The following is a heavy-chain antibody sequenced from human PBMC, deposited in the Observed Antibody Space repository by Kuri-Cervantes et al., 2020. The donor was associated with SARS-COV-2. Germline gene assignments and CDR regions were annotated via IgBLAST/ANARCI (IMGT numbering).Heavy chain of an antibody. Sequence: GESLKISCVASGFTFSNYVIHWVRQAPGKGLEWVAVIWNDGENEYYAGSVKGRFTITRDNFKNTVSLHMNSLRAEDTAMYYCARGAASYYYMDVWGKGTTVTVSS. CDR3: ARGAASYYYMDV. D-gene: IGHD3-16*01. CDR1: GFTFSNYV. J-gene: IGHJ6*03. CDR2: IWNDGENE. V-gene: IGHV3-33*08.